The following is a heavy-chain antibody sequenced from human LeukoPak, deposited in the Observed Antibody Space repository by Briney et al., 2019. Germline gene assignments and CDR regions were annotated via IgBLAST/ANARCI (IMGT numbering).Heavy chain of an antibody. CDR3: ARGGRIAVAGTRDDAFDI. J-gene: IGHJ3*02. V-gene: IGHV1-46*01. D-gene: IGHD6-19*01. Sequence: ASVKVSCKASGYTFTSYYMHWVRQAPGQGLEWMGIINPSGGSTSYAQKFQGRVTMTRDTSTSTVYMELSSLRSEDTAVYYCARGGRIAVAGTRDDAFDIWGQGTMVTVSS. CDR2: INPSGGST. CDR1: GYTFTSYY.